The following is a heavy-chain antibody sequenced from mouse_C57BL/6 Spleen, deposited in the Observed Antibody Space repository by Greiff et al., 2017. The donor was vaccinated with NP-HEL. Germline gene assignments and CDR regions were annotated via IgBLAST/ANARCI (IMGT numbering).Heavy chain of an antibody. J-gene: IGHJ4*01. D-gene: IGHD2-3*01. CDR3: ARSFYDGYYVGAMDY. CDR1: GFTFSDYG. CDR2: ISSGSSTI. Sequence: EVQLVESGGGLVKPGGSLKLSCAASGFTFSDYGMHWVRQAPEKGLEWVAYISSGSSTIYYADTVKGRFTISRDNAKNTLFLQMTSLRSEDTAMYYCARSFYDGYYVGAMDYWGQGTSVTVSS. V-gene: IGHV5-17*01.